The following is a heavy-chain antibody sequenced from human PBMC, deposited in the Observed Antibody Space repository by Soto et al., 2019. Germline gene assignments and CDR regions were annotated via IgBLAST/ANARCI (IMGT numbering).Heavy chain of an antibody. D-gene: IGHD3-10*01. V-gene: IGHV1-8*01. CDR1: GYTFTSYD. J-gene: IGHJ5*02. CDR3: ARGSGGTMVRGFAFDP. Sequence: GASVKVSCKASGYTFTSYDINWVRQATGQGLEWMGWMNPNSGNTGYAQKFQGRVTMTRNTSISTAYMELSSLRSEDTAVYYCARGSGGTMVRGFAFDPWGQGTLVTVSS. CDR2: MNPNSGNT.